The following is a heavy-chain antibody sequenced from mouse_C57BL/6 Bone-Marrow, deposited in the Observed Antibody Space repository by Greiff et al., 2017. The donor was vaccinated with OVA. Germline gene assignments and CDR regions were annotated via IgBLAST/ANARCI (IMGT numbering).Heavy chain of an antibody. CDR1: GFTFTTYD. D-gene: IGHD3-3*01. Sequence: EVQRVESGGGLVQPGGSLSLSCAASGFTFTTYDMNWVRQAPGKGLEWFAFIRNKDNSYATYYAASVKDRFTISRDDSESILYLQMNALKAEDSATYYCVRELDVEYGGQGTTLTVS. CDR2: IRNKDNSYAT. V-gene: IGHV7-3*04. J-gene: IGHJ2*01. CDR3: VRELDVEY.